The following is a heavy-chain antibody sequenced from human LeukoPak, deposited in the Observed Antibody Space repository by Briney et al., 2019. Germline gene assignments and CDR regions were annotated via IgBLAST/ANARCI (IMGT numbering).Heavy chain of an antibody. CDR1: VLTISSYS. V-gene: IGHV3-7*03. Sequence: GWSLTLSWAVSVLTISSYSMSWVSQAPGKVLELLANIKQDGSEKYYMDSVKGQFTISRDNAKNSLYLQMNSMRAEDTAVYYCARANPHGDYVTDAFDSWGQGTMVTVPS. CDR3: ARANPHGDYVTDAFDS. J-gene: IGHJ3*02. CDR2: IKQDGSEK. D-gene: IGHD4-17*01.